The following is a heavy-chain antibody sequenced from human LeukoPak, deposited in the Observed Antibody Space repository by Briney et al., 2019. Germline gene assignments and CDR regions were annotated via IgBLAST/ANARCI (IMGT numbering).Heavy chain of an antibody. CDR3: ARALYSSSSNWFDP. D-gene: IGHD6-6*01. V-gene: IGHV3-30*04. CDR2: ISHDGTDK. CDR1: GLIFSNYA. J-gene: IGHJ5*02. Sequence: GSLRLSCAASGLIFSNYAMYWVRQAPGKGLEWVAVISHDGTDKDYSDSVKGRFTISRDNSKNTLYLQMNSLRPEDTAVYYCARALYSSSSNWFDPWGQGTLVTVSS.